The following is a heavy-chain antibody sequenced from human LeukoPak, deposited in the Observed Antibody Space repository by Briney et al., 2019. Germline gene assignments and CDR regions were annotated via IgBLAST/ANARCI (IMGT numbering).Heavy chain of an antibody. CDR1: GGSISSSSYY. J-gene: IGHJ5*02. Sequence: SETLSLTCTVSGGSISSSSYYWGWIRQPPGKGLEWIGSIYYSGSTYYNPSLKSRVTISVDTSKNQFSLKLSSVTAADTAVYYCARRLRTGTGENWFDPWGQGTLVTVSS. V-gene: IGHV4-39*01. CDR3: ARRLRTGTGENWFDP. D-gene: IGHD1-14*01. CDR2: IYYSGST.